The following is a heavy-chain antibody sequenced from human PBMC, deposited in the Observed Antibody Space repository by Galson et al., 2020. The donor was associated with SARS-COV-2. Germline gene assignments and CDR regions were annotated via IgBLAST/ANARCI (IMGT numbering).Heavy chain of an antibody. CDR3: ARSLLNYYGSGSYGMDV. D-gene: IGHD3-10*01. J-gene: IGHJ6*02. CDR1: GYTFTGYY. Sequence: ASVKVSCKASGYTFTGYYMHWVRQAPGQGLQWLGWINPHSGGTNYAQQFHGRVTMTRDTSISTAYMELSRLRSDDTAVYYCARSLLNYYGSGSYGMDVWGQGTTVTVSS. CDR2: INPHSGGT. V-gene: IGHV1-2*02.